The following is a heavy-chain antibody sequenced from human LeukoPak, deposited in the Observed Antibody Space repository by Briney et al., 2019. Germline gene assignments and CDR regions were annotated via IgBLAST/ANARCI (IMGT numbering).Heavy chain of an antibody. CDR3: ARDAVGATSFDY. Sequence: SETLSLTCTVSGDSLNDHYWSWIRQPPGEGLEWIAYIYSSVSTNYNPSLKSRVTISIDTSKNQFSLKPSSVTAADTAVYYCARDAVGATSFDYWGQGTLVTVSS. V-gene: IGHV4-59*11. CDR1: GDSLNDHY. J-gene: IGHJ4*02. D-gene: IGHD1-26*01. CDR2: IYSSVST.